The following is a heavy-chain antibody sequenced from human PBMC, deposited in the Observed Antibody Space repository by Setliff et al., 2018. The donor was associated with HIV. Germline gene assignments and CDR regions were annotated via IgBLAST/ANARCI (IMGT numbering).Heavy chain of an antibody. Sequence: ASVKVSCKTSGYIFIRYYIFWVRQAPGQGLEWMGNINPHTGVTKYAEKFQGRVTMTRDTSINTIYMELSRLRSDDTAVYYCARDLRDGFEEWFSTLDDGMDVWGQGTTVTVTS. CDR1: GYIFIRYY. J-gene: IGHJ6*02. D-gene: IGHD3-3*01. CDR2: INPHTGVT. CDR3: ARDLRDGFEEWFSTLDDGMDV. V-gene: IGHV1-2*02.